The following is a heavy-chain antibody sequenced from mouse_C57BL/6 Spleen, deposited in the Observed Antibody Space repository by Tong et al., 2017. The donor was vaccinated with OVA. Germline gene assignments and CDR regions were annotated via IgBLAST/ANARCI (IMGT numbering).Heavy chain of an antibody. D-gene: IGHD2-3*01. CDR1: GFTFSSYA. CDR3: APDGYYGY. CDR2: ISDGGSYT. J-gene: IGHJ2*01. Sequence: EVQLQESGGGLVKPGGFLKLSCAASGFTFSSYAMSWVRQTPEKRLEWVATISDGGSYTYYPDNVKGRFTVSRDNAKNNLYLQMSHLKSEDTAMYYCAPDGYYGYWGQGTTLTVSS. V-gene: IGHV5-4*01.